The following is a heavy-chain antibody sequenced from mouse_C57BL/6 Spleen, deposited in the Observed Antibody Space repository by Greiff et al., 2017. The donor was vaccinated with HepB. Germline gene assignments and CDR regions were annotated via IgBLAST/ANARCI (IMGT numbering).Heavy chain of an antibody. CDR1: GYAFSSSW. J-gene: IGHJ3*01. D-gene: IGHD3-3*01. CDR2: IYPGDGDT. Sequence: VKLVESGPELVKPGASVKISCKASGYAFSSSWMNWVKQRPGKGLEWIGRIYPGDGDTNYNGKFKGEATLTADKSTSAAYMQLSSLTSEDAAVYSCARADRCWFAYWGQGTLVTVSA. V-gene: IGHV1-82*01. CDR3: ARADRCWFAY.